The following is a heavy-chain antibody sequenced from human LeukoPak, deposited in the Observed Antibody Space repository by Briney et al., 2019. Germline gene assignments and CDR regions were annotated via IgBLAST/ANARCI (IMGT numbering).Heavy chain of an antibody. CDR3: AGHSRARNYYDSSGCYYGGTRYYFDY. Sequence: YPSETLSLTCTVSGGSISSSSYYWGWIRQPPGKGLEWIGSIYYSGSTYYNPSLKSRVTISVDTSKNQFSLKLSSVTAADTAVYYCAGHSRARNYYDSSGCYYGGTRYYFDYWGQGTLVTVSS. D-gene: IGHD3-22*01. CDR2: IYYSGST. J-gene: IGHJ4*02. V-gene: IGHV4-39*01. CDR1: GGSISSSSYY.